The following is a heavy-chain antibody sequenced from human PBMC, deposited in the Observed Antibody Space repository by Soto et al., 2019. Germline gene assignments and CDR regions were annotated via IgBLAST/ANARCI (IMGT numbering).Heavy chain of an antibody. V-gene: IGHV3-23*01. D-gene: IGHD6-19*01. Sequence: PGGSLRLSWVVSGATFSSDGMSWVRQAPGRGLEWVSGISDSGGSTYYADSVKGRFTISRDNAKNTLYLQMKSLRVEDTALYYCAKDGGWSLAVAGLFDYWGPGTQVTVSS. CDR2: ISDSGGST. CDR3: AKDGGWSLAVAGLFDY. J-gene: IGHJ4*02. CDR1: GATFSSDG.